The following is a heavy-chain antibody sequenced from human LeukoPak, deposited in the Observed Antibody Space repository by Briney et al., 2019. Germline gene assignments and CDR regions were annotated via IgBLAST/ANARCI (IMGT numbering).Heavy chain of an antibody. CDR1: GYSISSGYY. CDR3: AREYYYASGNYYNRIDY. CDR2: IYHSGST. V-gene: IGHV4-38-2*02. D-gene: IGHD3-10*01. J-gene: IGHJ4*02. Sequence: SETLSLTCTVSGYSISSGYYWGRIRQPPGKGLEWIGSIYHSGSTYYNPSLKSRVTISVDTSKNQFSLKLSSVTAADTAVYYCAREYYYASGNYYNRIDYWGQGTLVTVSS.